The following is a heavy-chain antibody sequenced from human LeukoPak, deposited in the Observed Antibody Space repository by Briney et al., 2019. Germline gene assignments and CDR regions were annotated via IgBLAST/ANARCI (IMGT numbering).Heavy chain of an antibody. V-gene: IGHV3-23*01. J-gene: IGHJ4*02. Sequence: PGGSLRLSCAASGFAFSSYAMGWVRQAPGKGLEWGGAITASGGNTYYADSVKGRSTIYRDNSKNTLYLHMNRLRAEDTPVYYCAKVPAGLRIQLWLSRYYFDYWGQGTLVTVSS. CDR1: GFAFSSYA. D-gene: IGHD5-18*01. CDR2: ITASGGNT. CDR3: AKVPAGLRIQLWLSRYYFDY.